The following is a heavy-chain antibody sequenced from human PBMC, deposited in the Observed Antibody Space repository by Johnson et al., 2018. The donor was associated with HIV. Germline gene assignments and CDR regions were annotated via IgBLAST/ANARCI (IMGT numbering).Heavy chain of an antibody. Sequence: EVQLMESGGGLVQPGGSLRLSCVASRFTVSTNYMSWVRQAPGKGLEWVSVIYSGGSTYYTDSVKGRFTISRDNSNNTLYLQMNSLTAEDTAMYFCARDPFPRFYAFDIWGQGTMVTVSS. CDR2: IYSGGST. J-gene: IGHJ3*02. CDR1: RFTVSTNY. V-gene: IGHV3-66*01. CDR3: ARDPFPRFYAFDI.